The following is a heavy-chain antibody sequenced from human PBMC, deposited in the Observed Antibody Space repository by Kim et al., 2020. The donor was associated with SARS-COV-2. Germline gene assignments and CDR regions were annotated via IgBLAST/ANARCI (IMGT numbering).Heavy chain of an antibody. CDR2: IYYSGST. V-gene: IGHV4-59*01. Sequence: SETLSLTCTVYGGSISSYYWSWIRQPPGKGLEWIGYIYYSGSTNYNPSLKSRVTISVDTSKNQFSLKLSSVTAADTAVYYCARDKRGGYDYYYYYGMDVWGQGTTVTVSS. D-gene: IGHD5-12*01. CDR3: ARDKRGGYDYYYYYGMDV. J-gene: IGHJ6*02. CDR1: GGSISSYY.